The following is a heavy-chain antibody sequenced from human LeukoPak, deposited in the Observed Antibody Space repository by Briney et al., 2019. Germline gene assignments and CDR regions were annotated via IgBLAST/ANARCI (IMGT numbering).Heavy chain of an antibody. CDR1: GFALSSHW. Sequence: GGSLRLSCAASGFALSSHWMTWVRQVPGRGPEWVANVNQDGSETYYLDSVKGRFTISKDNAKNSLYLQMNSLRVEDTAVYYCARVYSSSSGKNAFDVWGQGTMVTVSS. D-gene: IGHD6-6*01. V-gene: IGHV3-7*03. CDR3: ARVYSSSSGKNAFDV. CDR2: VNQDGSET. J-gene: IGHJ3*01.